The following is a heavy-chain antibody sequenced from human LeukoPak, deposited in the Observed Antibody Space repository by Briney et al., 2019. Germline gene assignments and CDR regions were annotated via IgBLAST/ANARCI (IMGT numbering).Heavy chain of an antibody. CDR2: ISAYNGNT. D-gene: IGHD2-21*01. V-gene: IGHV1-18*01. CDR1: GDTFIRYG. Sequence: GASVKVSCKASGDTFIRYGISWVRQAPGQGLEWMGWISAYNGNTNYAQKLQGRVTMTTDTSTSTAYMELRSLRSDDTAVYYCARVSFVISSWFDPWGQGTLVTVSS. CDR3: ARVSFVISSWFDP. J-gene: IGHJ5*02.